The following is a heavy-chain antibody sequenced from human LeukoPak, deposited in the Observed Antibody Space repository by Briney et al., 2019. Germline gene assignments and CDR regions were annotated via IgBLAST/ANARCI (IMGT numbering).Heavy chain of an antibody. J-gene: IGHJ4*02. CDR2: SRDKANSYIT. V-gene: IGHV3-72*01. D-gene: IGHD3-22*01. CDR3: ARRGSSSGYQPFDY. Sequence: SGGSLRLSCAASGFTFSDHYMDWVRQAPGKGLEWVARSRDKANSYITEYAASVKGRFTISRDDSKNSLYLQMNSLKTEDTAVYYCARRGSSSGYQPFDYWGQGTLVTVSS. CDR1: GFTFSDHY.